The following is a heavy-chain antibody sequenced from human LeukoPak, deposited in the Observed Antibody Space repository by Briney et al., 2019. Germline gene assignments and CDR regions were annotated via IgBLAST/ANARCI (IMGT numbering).Heavy chain of an antibody. Sequence: PGGSLRLSCAASGFTFSNAWMNWVRQAPGKGLEWVGRIKSKTDGGTTDYAAPVKGGFTISRDDSKNTLYLQMNSLKTEDTAVYYCTTDQRITVFGVVVNDHGAFDIWGQGTMVTVSS. CDR1: GFTFSNAW. V-gene: IGHV3-15*01. D-gene: IGHD3-3*01. CDR2: IKSKTDGGTT. J-gene: IGHJ3*02. CDR3: TTDQRITVFGVVVNDHGAFDI.